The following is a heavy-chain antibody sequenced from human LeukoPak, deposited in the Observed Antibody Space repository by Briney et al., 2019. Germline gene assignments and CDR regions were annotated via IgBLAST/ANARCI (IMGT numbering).Heavy chain of an antibody. Sequence: GGSLRLSCAASGIAFRSFTMHWVRQAPGKGLEWVSSITPTSTSTVYADSVKGRFTISRDNAKSSLYLQMNSLRAEDTAVYHCATVYYDSSAYGDLDSWGQGTPVTVSS. V-gene: IGHV3-21*01. CDR2: ITPTSTST. CDR3: ATVYYDSSAYGDLDS. J-gene: IGHJ4*02. CDR1: GIAFRSFT. D-gene: IGHD3-22*01.